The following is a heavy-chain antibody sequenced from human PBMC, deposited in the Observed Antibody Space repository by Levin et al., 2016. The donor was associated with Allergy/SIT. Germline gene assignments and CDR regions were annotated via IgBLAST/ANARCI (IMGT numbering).Heavy chain of an antibody. J-gene: IGHJ4*02. CDR3: ARDIVGATNDY. CDR1: GFTFSSYS. Sequence: GESLKISCAASGFTFSSYSMNWVRQAPGKGLEWVSSISSSSSYIYYADSVKGRFTISRDNAKNSLYLQMNSLRAEDTAVYYCARDIVGATNDYWGQGTLVTVSS. V-gene: IGHV3-21*01. D-gene: IGHD1-26*01. CDR2: ISSSSSYI.